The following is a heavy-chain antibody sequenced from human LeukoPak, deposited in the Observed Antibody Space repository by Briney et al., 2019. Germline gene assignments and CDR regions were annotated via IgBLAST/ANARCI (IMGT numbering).Heavy chain of an antibody. CDR2: IYTSGST. J-gene: IGHJ4*02. D-gene: IGHD5-12*01. CDR1: GGSISSGSYY. V-gene: IGHV4-61*02. Sequence: PSETLSLTCTVSGGSISSGSYYWSWIRQPAGKGLEWIGRIYTSGSTNYNPSLKSRVTISVDTSKNQFSLKLSSVTAADTAVYYCARETSVATIDYWGQGTLVTVSS. CDR3: ARETSVATIDY.